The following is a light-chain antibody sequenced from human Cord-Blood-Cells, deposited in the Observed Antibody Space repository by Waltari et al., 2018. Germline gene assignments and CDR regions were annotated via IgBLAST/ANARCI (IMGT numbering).Light chain of an antibody. CDR1: SSDVGGYNY. V-gene: IGLV2-14*03. Sequence: QSALTQPASVSGSPGQSITISCTGTSSDVGGYNYVSWYQHHPGKAPKLMIYDVSKRPSGVSNRFSGSKSGNTASLTISGLQAEDEADYYCSSYTSSRVFGGGTKLTVL. J-gene: IGLJ3*02. CDR3: SSYTSSRV. CDR2: DVS.